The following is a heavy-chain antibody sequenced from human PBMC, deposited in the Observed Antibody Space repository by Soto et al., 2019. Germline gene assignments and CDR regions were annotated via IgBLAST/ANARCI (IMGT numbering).Heavy chain of an antibody. CDR3: ARRTAVSGHFDY. Sequence: QITLKESGPTLVKPTQTLTLTCTFSGFSLSTRGVGVGWIRQPPGKALEWLALIYWDDDKRYSPSLKSRLIITKDTSKNQVVLTMTNMDPVDTATYYCARRTAVSGHFDYWGQGTLVTVSS. D-gene: IGHD2-21*02. CDR1: GFSLSTRGVG. J-gene: IGHJ4*02. CDR2: IYWDDDK. V-gene: IGHV2-5*02.